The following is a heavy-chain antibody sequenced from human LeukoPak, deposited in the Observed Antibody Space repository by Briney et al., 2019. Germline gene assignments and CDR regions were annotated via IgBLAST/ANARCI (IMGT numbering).Heavy chain of an antibody. V-gene: IGHV1-69*04. J-gene: IGHJ4*02. CDR1: GGTFSSYA. CDR3: ARGGDIVATKY. Sequence: ASVKVSCKASGGTFSSYAISWVRQAPGQGLEWMGRIIPILGIANYAQKFQGRVTITADKSTSTAYMELSSLRSEDTAVHYCARGGDIVATKYWGQGTLVTVSS. D-gene: IGHD5-12*01. CDR2: IIPILGIA.